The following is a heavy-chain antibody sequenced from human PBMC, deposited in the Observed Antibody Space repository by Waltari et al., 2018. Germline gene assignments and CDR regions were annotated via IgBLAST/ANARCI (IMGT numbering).Heavy chain of an antibody. D-gene: IGHD6-13*01. CDR3: ARDPGPHYSSSWYESWGNFDY. J-gene: IGHJ4*02. CDR2: IKQDGSEK. V-gene: IGHV3-7*01. CDR1: GFTFSSYW. Sequence: EVQLVESGGGLVQPGGSLRLSCAASGFTFSSYWMSWVRQAPGKGLEWVANIKQDGSEKYYVDSVKGRFTISRDNAKNSLYLQMNSLRAEDTAVYYCARDPGPHYSSSWYESWGNFDYWGQGTLVTVSS.